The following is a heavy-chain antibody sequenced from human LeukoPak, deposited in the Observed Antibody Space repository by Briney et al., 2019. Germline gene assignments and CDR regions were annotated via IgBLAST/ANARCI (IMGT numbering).Heavy chain of an antibody. Sequence: PGRSLRLSCAISGFAFSDYAMTWVRQAPGKGLAWVSVITNNGGGTYYADSVKGRFTISRDNSKNTLYLQMNNLRADDTAVFYCVKETGHNWGYFEFWGQGTLVTVSS. D-gene: IGHD7-27*01. J-gene: IGHJ4*02. V-gene: IGHV3-23*01. CDR1: GFAFSDYA. CDR3: VKETGHNWGYFEF. CDR2: ITNNGGGT.